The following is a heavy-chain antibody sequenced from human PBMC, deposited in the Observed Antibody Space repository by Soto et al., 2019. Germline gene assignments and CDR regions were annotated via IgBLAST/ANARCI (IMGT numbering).Heavy chain of an antibody. V-gene: IGHV1-69*06. CDR1: GGTFSSYA. D-gene: IGHD6-13*01. J-gene: IGHJ4*02. CDR2: IIPIFGTA. CDR3: ARDLKNSSSWYYFDY. Sequence: SVKVFCKASGGTFSSYAISWVRQAPGQGLEWMGGIIPIFGTANYAQKFQGRVTITADKSTSTAYMELSSLRSEDTAVYYCARDLKNSSSWYYFDYWGQGTLVTVSS.